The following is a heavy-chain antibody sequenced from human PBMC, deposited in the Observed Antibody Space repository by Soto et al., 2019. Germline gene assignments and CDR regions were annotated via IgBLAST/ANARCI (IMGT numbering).Heavy chain of an antibody. Sequence: QVQLVESGGGVVQPERSLRLSCAASGFTFSSYGMHWVRQAPGKGLAWVAVISYDGSNKYYADSVKGRFTISRDNSKNSLYLQMNSLRAEDTAVYYCAKDHGDGSGSYPFDYWGQGPLVTDSS. CDR3: AKDHGDGSGSYPFDY. V-gene: IGHV3-30*18. CDR1: GFTFSSYG. J-gene: IGHJ4*02. D-gene: IGHD3-10*01. CDR2: ISYDGSNK.